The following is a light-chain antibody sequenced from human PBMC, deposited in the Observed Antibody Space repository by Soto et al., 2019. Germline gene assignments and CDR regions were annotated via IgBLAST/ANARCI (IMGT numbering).Light chain of an antibody. J-gene: IGKJ1*01. Sequence: EIVLTQSPGTLSLSPGERATLSCRASQSVTNSRLAWYQQKPGQAPKVLIYGGSNRATGIPDRFSGSGSGTDFTLTISSLQPEDFATYYCQQYHSSWTFGQGTKVEFK. V-gene: IGKV3-20*01. CDR1: QSVTNSR. CDR3: QQYHSSWT. CDR2: GGS.